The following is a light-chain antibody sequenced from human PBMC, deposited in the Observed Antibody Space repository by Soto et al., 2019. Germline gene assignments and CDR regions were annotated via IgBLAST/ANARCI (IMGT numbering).Light chain of an antibody. V-gene: IGKV1-39*01. CDR1: QSISSY. CDR2: ASS. J-gene: IGKJ3*01. Sequence: DIQITQSPSSLSASVGDRVTITCRASQSISSYLNWYQQKPEKARKLLIYASSSLQSGGPSRFSGRGSGTDFTLTISRLQPEDFATYYCHQSYSTLVTFGPGTKVDIK. CDR3: HQSYSTLVT.